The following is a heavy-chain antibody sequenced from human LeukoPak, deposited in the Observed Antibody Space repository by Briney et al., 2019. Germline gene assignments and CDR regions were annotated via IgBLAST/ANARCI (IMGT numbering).Heavy chain of an antibody. CDR3: ANAPHLRLGTSFDY. D-gene: IGHD3-10*01. CDR2: ISGSGGST. V-gene: IGHV3-23*01. CDR1: GFTFSGYA. Sequence: GGSLGLSFAASGFTFSGYALGGVRQAPGKGLEWVSSISGSGGSTYYAASVKGRFTISRENSKTTLYLQMNSLRAEDTAVYYCANAPHLRLGTSFDYWGQGTLVPVSS. J-gene: IGHJ4*02.